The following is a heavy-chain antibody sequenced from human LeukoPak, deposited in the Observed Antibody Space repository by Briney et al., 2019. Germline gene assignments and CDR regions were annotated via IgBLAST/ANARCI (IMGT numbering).Heavy chain of an antibody. V-gene: IGHV3-23*01. CDR1: GFTFSSYA. CDR3: ANKAYSSSSNAEYFQH. Sequence: PGGSLRLSCAASGFTFSSYAMSWVRQAPGKGLEWVSAISGSGGSTYYADSVKGRFTISRDNSKNTLYLQMNSLRAEDTAVYYCANKAYSSSSNAEYFQHWGQGTLVTVSS. D-gene: IGHD6-13*01. J-gene: IGHJ1*01. CDR2: ISGSGGST.